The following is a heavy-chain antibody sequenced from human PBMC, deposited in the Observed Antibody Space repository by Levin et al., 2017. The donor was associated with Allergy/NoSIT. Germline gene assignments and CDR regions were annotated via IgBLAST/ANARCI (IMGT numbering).Heavy chain of an antibody. CDR1: GGSISSGGYY. CDR3: ARASSWSYYFDY. V-gene: IGHV4-31*03. CDR2: IYYSGST. Sequence: SETLSLTCTVSGGSISSGGYYWSWIRQHPGKGLEWIGYIYYSGSTYYNPSLKSRVTISVDTSKNQFSLKLSSVTAADTAVYYCARASSWSYYFDYWGQGTLVTVSS. J-gene: IGHJ4*02. D-gene: IGHD6-13*01.